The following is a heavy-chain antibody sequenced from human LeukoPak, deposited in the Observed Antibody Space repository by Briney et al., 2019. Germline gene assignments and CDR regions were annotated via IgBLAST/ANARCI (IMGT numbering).Heavy chain of an antibody. CDR2: ISYDGSNK. CDR3: AREVDTDLEYFQH. D-gene: IGHD5-18*01. J-gene: IGHJ1*01. Sequence: GRSLRLSCAASGFTFSSYAMHWVRQAPGKGLEWVAVISYDGSNKYYADSVKGRFTISRDNSKNTLYLQMNSLRAEETAVYYCAREVDTDLEYFQHWGQGTLVTVSS. CDR1: GFTFSSYA. V-gene: IGHV3-30-3*01.